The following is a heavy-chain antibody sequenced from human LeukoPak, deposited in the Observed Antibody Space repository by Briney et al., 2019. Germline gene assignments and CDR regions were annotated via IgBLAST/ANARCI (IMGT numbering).Heavy chain of an antibody. V-gene: IGHV4-39*07. J-gene: IGHJ4*02. CDR2: IYHIGGNT. CDR1: GGSVSDNNYC. D-gene: IGHD3-22*01. CDR3: ASGYYYDY. Sequence: SETLSLTRTVSGGSVSDNNYCWAWIRQPPGKGLEWIGSIYHIGGNTYYNPSLKSRVTISVDTSKNQFSLKLSSVTAADTAVYYCASGYYYDYWGQGTLVTVSS.